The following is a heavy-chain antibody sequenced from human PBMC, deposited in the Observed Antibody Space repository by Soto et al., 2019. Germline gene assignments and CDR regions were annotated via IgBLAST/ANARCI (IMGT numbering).Heavy chain of an antibody. D-gene: IGHD6-13*01. V-gene: IGHV4-38-2*01. J-gene: IGHJ5*02. Sequence: SETLSLTCAVSGYSISSGYYWGWIRQPPGKGLEWIGSIYHSGSTYYNPSLKSRVTISVDTSKNQFSLKLSSVTAADTAVYYCARVSSSLDWFDPWGQGTLVTVSS. CDR2: IYHSGST. CDR1: GYSISSGYY. CDR3: ARVSSSLDWFDP.